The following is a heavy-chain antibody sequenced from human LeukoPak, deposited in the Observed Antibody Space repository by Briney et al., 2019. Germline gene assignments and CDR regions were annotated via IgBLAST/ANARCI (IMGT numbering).Heavy chain of an antibody. V-gene: IGHV4-59*01. J-gene: IGHJ4*02. CDR1: GGSITNYY. CDR2: IYYTGST. D-gene: IGHD3-22*01. CDR3: ARFTTYNYDGRTYSSPYYFDY. Sequence: SETLSLTCTVSGGSITNYYWSWIRRPPGKGLEWIGYIYYTGSTNYNPSLKSRVTISADTSKSQFSLKLSSVTAADTAVYYCARFTTYNYDGRTYSSPYYFDYWGQGTLVTVSS.